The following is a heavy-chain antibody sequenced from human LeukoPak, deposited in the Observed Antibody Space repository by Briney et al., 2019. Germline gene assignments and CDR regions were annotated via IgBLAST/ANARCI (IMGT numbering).Heavy chain of an antibody. CDR2: INAGNDKT. D-gene: IGHD3-22*01. V-gene: IGHV1-3*01. CDR1: GYTFTSYA. J-gene: IGHJ4*02. CDR3: ARDNYYDSSGYYVDY. Sequence: ASVKVSCKASGYTFTSYAMHWVRQAPGQRLEWMGWINAGNDKTKYPQKFQGRVTVTRDTSASIVYMEVSSLRSEDTAVYYCARDNYYDSSGYYVDYWGQGTLVTVSS.